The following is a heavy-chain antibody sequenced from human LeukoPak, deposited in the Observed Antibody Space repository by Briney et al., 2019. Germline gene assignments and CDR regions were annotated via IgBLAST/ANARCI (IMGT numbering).Heavy chain of an antibody. CDR3: ASQSPSLRLGEFDY. Sequence: GASVKVSCKASGYTFTGYYMHWVRQAPGQGLEWMGRIIPIFGTANYAQKFQGRVTITTDESTSTAYMELSSLRSEDTAVYYCASQSPSLRLGEFDYWGQGTLVTVSS. CDR1: GYTFTGYY. J-gene: IGHJ4*02. D-gene: IGHD3-16*01. CDR2: IIPIFGTA. V-gene: IGHV1-69*05.